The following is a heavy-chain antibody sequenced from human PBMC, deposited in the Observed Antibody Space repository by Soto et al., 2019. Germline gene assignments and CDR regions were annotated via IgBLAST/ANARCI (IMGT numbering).Heavy chain of an antibody. CDR3: ARLTTGTAILSLTFDI. V-gene: IGHV4-59*12. CDR1: GDSISSYY. D-gene: IGHD2-21*02. J-gene: IGHJ3*02. CDR2: IDYSGNT. Sequence: PSETLSLTCTVSGDSISSYYWGWIRQPPGKGLECLGYIDYSGNTTYNPSHKSRVTISVDTSKNQFSLRLSSVTAADTAVYYCARLTTGTAILSLTFDIWGRGTMVTVSS.